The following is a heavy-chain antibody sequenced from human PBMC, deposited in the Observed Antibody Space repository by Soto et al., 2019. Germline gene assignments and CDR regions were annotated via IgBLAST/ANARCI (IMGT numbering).Heavy chain of an antibody. CDR3: AKQQMGVIRALDY. CDR1: GFTFSNYA. V-gene: IGHV3-23*01. J-gene: IGHJ4*02. Sequence: EVQILQSGGGLEQPGGSLRLSCAASGFTFSNYAMSWIRQAPGKGLEWVSTIRETGNTYYADSVRGRFATSRDNSENTLYLPMSSMRAEDTAGYYCAKQQMGVIRALDYWGQGTLVTVSS. CDR2: IRETGNT. D-gene: IGHD1-26*01.